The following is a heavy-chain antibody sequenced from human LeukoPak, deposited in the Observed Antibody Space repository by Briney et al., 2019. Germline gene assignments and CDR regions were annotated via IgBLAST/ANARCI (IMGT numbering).Heavy chain of an antibody. D-gene: IGHD6-19*01. J-gene: IGHJ4*02. Sequence: GGSLRLSCAASGFTFSSYAMHWVRQAPGKGLEWVAVISYDGSNKYYADSVKGRFTISRDNSKNTLYLQMNSLRAEDTAVYYCARTPGSGWYVHFDYWGQGTLVTVSS. CDR3: ARTPGSGWYVHFDY. CDR2: ISYDGSNK. V-gene: IGHV3-30-3*01. CDR1: GFTFSSYA.